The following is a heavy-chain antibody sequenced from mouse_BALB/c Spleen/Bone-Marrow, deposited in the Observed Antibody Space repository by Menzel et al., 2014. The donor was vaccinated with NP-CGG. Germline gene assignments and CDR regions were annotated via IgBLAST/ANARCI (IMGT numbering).Heavy chain of an antibody. CDR1: GYTFTNYN. CDR3: GRGRSDYVNYWFDY. V-gene: IGHV1S29*02. Sequence: VQLQQSGPELVKPGASVKLSCKASGYTFTNYNIHWVQQSHGKSLEWIGYIYPYNGGTAYNQKFKSKATLTVDNSSSTPYMEIRSLTSEDSAVYYCGRGRSDYVNYWFDYWGEGTLVTVSA. CDR2: IYPYNGGT. D-gene: IGHD2-1*01. J-gene: IGHJ3*01.